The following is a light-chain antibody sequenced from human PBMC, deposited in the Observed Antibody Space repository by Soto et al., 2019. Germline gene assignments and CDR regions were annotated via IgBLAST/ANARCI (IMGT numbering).Light chain of an antibody. J-gene: IGLJ3*02. CDR2: EVT. CDR1: NSDVGGYDY. V-gene: IGLV2-14*01. Sequence: QSVLTQPASVSGSPGQSINIYCTGTNSDVGGYDYVSWYKQYPGQAPKVIIYEVTYRPSGVSARFSGSKSGTTASLTISDLQTEDEADYYCSSFTNSNTWEFGGGTKVTVL. CDR3: SSFTNSNTWE.